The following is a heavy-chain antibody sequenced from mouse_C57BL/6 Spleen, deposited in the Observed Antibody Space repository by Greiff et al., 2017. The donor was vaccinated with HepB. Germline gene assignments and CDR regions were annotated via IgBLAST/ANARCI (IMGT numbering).Heavy chain of an antibody. Sequence: EVKLVESGGGLVKPGGSLKLSCAASGLTFSDYGMHWVRQAPEKGLEWVAYISSGSSTIYYADTVKGRFTISRDNAKNTLFLQMTSLRSEDTAMYYCAKTTVVAHWYFDVWGTGTTVTVSS. CDR2: ISSGSSTI. CDR1: GLTFSDYG. V-gene: IGHV5-17*01. CDR3: AKTTVVAHWYFDV. J-gene: IGHJ1*03. D-gene: IGHD1-1*01.